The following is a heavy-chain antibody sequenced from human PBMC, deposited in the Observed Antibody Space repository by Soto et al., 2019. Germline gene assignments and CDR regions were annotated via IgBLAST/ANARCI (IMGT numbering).Heavy chain of an antibody. CDR2: ISYDGSNK. CDR3: ARSLNLIAAAAPPGY. D-gene: IGHD6-13*01. V-gene: IGHV3-30-3*01. J-gene: IGHJ4*02. CDR1: GFTFSSYA. Sequence: QVQLVESGGGVVQPGRSLRLSCAASGFTFSSYAMHWVRQAPGKGLEWVAVISYDGSNKYYADSVKGRFTISRDNSKNTLYLQMNSLRAEDTAVYYCARSLNLIAAAAPPGYWGQGTLFTVSS.